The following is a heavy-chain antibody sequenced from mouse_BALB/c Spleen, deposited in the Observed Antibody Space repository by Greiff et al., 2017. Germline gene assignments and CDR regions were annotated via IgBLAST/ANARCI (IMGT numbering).Heavy chain of an antibody. Sequence: QVQLQQSGAELAKPGASVKMSCKASGYTFTSYWMHWVKQRPGQGLEWIGYINPSTGYTEYNQKFKDKATLTADKSSSTAYMQLSSLTSEDSAVYYCARNYYGSSYPYYFDYWGQGTTLTVSS. CDR1: GYTFTSYW. J-gene: IGHJ2*01. CDR3: ARNYYGSSYPYYFDY. V-gene: IGHV1-7*01. CDR2: INPSTGYT. D-gene: IGHD1-1*01.